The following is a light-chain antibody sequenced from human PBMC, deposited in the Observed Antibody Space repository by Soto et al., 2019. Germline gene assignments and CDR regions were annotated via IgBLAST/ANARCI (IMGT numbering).Light chain of an antibody. CDR2: DAS. CDR1: QSVSNF. Sequence: EIVLAQFPATLSLAPGDTATLSCKASQSVSNFLAWYQQRPGQAPRLLLFDASNRATGTPPRFSGSGFGTDFNLTISSLEPEDFAVYFCQQRSYWPPITFGQGTRLEIK. V-gene: IGKV3-11*01. J-gene: IGKJ5*01. CDR3: QQRSYWPPIT.